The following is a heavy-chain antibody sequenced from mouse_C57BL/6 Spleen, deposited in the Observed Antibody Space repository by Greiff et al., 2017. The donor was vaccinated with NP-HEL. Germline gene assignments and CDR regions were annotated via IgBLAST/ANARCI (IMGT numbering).Heavy chain of an antibody. J-gene: IGHJ3*01. CDR3: ARGGNDYDGRKGFAY. V-gene: IGHV1-64*01. Sequence: QVQLQQPGAELVKPGASVKLSCKASGYTFTSYWMHWVKQRPGQGLEWIGMIHPNSGSTNYNEKFKSKATLTVDKSSSTAYMQLSSLTSEDSAVYYCARGGNDYDGRKGFAYWGQGTLVTVSA. D-gene: IGHD2-4*01. CDR2: IHPNSGST. CDR1: GYTFTSYW.